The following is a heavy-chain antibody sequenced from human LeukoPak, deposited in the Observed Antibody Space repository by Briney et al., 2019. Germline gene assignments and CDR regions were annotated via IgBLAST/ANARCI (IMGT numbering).Heavy chain of an antibody. Sequence: GGSLRLSCAASGFTFSSYAMSWVRQARGKWLEWVSVISGYGGSRYYADSVKGRFTISRDNSKNTLYLQMKSPRAEDTAVYYCAKDARVGATPGWYFDLWGRGTLVTVSS. CDR2: ISGYGGSR. D-gene: IGHD1-26*01. J-gene: IGHJ2*01. CDR3: AKDARVGATPGWYFDL. CDR1: GFTFSSYA. V-gene: IGHV3-23*01.